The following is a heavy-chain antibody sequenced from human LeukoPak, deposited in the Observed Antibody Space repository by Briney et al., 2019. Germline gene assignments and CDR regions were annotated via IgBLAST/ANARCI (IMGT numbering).Heavy chain of an antibody. V-gene: IGHV4-59*01. CDR2: IYYSGST. CDR3: ARFTATRGHTEFDY. J-gene: IGHJ4*02. D-gene: IGHD1-26*01. CDR1: GGSISSYY. Sequence: KSSETLSLTCTVSGGSISSYYWSWIRQPPGKGMEWIGYIYYSGSTNYNPSLKSRVTISVDTSKNQFSLKLSSVTAADTAVYYCARFTATRGHTEFDYWGQGTLVTVSS.